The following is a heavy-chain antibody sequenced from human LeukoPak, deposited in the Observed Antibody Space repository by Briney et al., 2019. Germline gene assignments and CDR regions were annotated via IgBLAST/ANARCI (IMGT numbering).Heavy chain of an antibody. CDR1: GFTFSSYA. J-gene: IGHJ5*02. V-gene: IGHV3-23*01. CDR2: ISGSGGST. CDR3: AKGVGATKFNWFDP. Sequence: GGSLRLSCAASGFTFSSYAISWVRQAPGKGLEWVSAISGSGGSTYYADSVKGRLTISRDNSKNTLYLQMNSLRAEDTAVCYCAKGVGATKFNWFDPWGQGTLVTVSS. D-gene: IGHD1-26*01.